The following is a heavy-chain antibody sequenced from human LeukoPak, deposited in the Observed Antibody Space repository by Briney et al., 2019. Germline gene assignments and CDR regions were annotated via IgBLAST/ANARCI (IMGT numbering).Heavy chain of an antibody. V-gene: IGHV5-51*01. CDR2: IFPDDSDT. CDR1: GFDFTRDW. CDR3: ARRDPTTVTAFDY. Sequence: PGESLKISCRFSGFDFTRDWIGWVRLMPGKGLEWMGIIFPDDSDTRYSPSFQGQVTLSADKSISPAYLQWSSLKASDTAIYYCARRDPTTVTAFDYWGQGTLVTVSS. D-gene: IGHD4-17*01. J-gene: IGHJ4*02.